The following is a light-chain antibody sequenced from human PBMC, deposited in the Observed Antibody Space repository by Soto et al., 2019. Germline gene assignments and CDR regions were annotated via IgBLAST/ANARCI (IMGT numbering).Light chain of an antibody. J-gene: IGLJ3*02. Sequence: QSVLTQPPSVSAAPGQKVTISCSGSSSNIGHSSVFWYRQLPGTAPKLVIFDNVNRPSGIPDRFSGSKSGTSATLGVTGLQIGDEADYYCGAWDSSLSAWVFGGGTQLTVL. CDR3: GAWDSSLSAWV. V-gene: IGLV1-51*01. CDR1: SSNIGHSS. CDR2: DNV.